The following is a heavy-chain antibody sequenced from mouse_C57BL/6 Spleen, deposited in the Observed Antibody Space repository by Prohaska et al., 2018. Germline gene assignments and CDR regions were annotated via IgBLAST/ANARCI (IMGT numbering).Heavy chain of an antibody. CDR1: GFTFSNYW. J-gene: IGHJ3*01. Sequence: EVKLEESGGGLVQPGGSMKLSCVASGFTFSNYWMNWVRQSPEKGIEWVAQIRLKSVNYAKHYAESVKGRLTISRDDSKSCVYLQMSNLRAEDTGIYYCTGPAAWFAYWGQGTLVTVSA. CDR3: TGPAAWFAY. V-gene: IGHV6-3*01. CDR2: IRLKSVNYAK.